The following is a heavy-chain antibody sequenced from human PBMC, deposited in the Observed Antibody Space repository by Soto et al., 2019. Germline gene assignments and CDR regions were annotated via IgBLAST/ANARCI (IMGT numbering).Heavy chain of an antibody. D-gene: IGHD6-13*01. CDR1: GFSLSTSGVG. J-gene: IGHJ4*02. CDR3: AQRISWGSPGDYFDY. Sequence: SGPTLVNPTQTLTLTCTFSGFSLSTSGVGVGWIRQPPGKALEWLALIYWDDDKRDSPSLKSRLTITKDTSKNQVVLTNTHLDPVGTAKYYCAQRISWGSPGDYFDYWGQGTLVTVSS. V-gene: IGHV2-5*02. CDR2: IYWDDDK.